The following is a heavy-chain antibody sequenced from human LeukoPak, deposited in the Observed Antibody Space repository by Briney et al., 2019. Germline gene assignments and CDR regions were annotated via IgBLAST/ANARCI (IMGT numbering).Heavy chain of an antibody. D-gene: IGHD3-3*01. V-gene: IGHV4-38-2*02. Sequence: PSETLSLTCTVASYSISSGYYWGWIRQPPGKGLEWIGSIYYSGSTYYNPSIESRVTISVDTSKNQFSLKLSSVTAADTAIYYCARDSGYDFWSGYFRQNWFDPWGQGTLVTVSS. CDR2: IYYSGST. J-gene: IGHJ5*02. CDR3: ARDSGYDFWSGYFRQNWFDP. CDR1: SYSISSGYY.